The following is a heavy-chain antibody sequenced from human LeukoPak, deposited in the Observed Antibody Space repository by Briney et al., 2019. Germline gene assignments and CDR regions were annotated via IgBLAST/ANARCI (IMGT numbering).Heavy chain of an antibody. CDR3: ARGGLTAMVSPGDY. CDR2: INWNGGST. Sequence: RPGGSLRLSCAASGFTFDDYGMSWVRQAPGKGLEWVSGINWNGGSTGYADSVKGRFTISRDNAKNSLYLQMNSLRAEDTALYYCARGGLTAMVSPGDYWGQGTLVTVSS. D-gene: IGHD5-18*01. CDR1: GFTFDDYG. J-gene: IGHJ4*02. V-gene: IGHV3-20*04.